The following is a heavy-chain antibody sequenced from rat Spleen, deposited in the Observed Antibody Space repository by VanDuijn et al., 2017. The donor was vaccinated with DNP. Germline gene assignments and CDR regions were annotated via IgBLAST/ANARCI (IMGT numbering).Heavy chain of an antibody. CDR2: IRFDGSST. Sequence: EVHLVESGGGLVQPGRSLKLSCAASGFTFSGYNMAWVRQAPKKGLEWVATIRFDGSSTYYRDSMKGRFTISRDNAKTTLYLEMDSLRSEDTATYYCITFEGRNAWGQGTSVTVSS. CDR1: GFTFSGYN. V-gene: IGHV5-7*01. D-gene: IGHD1-10*01. CDR3: ITFEGRNA. J-gene: IGHJ4*01.